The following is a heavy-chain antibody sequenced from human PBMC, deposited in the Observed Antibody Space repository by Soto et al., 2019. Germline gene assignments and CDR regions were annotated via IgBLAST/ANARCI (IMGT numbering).Heavy chain of an antibody. D-gene: IGHD3-3*01. V-gene: IGHV1-18*01. Sequence: QVRLVQSGIEVKKPGASVKVSCKTSGYTFNTYALSWVRQAPGQGLEWMGWISAYNGITVYARVFQGRVTMTTNTSTSTAYLELTSLRSDDTAVYYCARSGGGYDNWGQGTLVTVSS. CDR3: ARSGGGYDN. CDR1: GYTFNTYA. CDR2: ISAYNGIT. J-gene: IGHJ4*02.